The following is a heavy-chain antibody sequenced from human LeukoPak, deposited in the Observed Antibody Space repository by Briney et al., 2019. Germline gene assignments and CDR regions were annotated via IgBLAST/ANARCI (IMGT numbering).Heavy chain of an antibody. CDR3: AKGSSAWFFDAFDI. J-gene: IGHJ3*02. V-gene: IGHV3-23*01. CDR2: ISGSGGGT. Sequence: GGSLRLSCAASGFTLGTYAMTWVRQAPGKGLEWVSAISGSGGGTYYADSVKGRFTISRDTSKNTLSLQMNSLRAEDTALYYCAKGSSAWFFDAFDIWGQGTMVTVSS. D-gene: IGHD6-19*01. CDR1: GFTLGTYA.